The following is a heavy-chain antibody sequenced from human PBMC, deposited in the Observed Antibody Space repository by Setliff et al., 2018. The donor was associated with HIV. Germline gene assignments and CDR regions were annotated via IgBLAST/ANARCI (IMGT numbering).Heavy chain of an antibody. CDR1: GYTFTSYG. CDR2: VSAYNGNT. D-gene: IGHD1-26*01. Sequence: ASVKVSCKASGYTFTSYGISWVRQAPGQGLEWMGWVSAYNGNTNYAQKLQGRVTMTTDTSTSTAYIELRSLRSDDTAVYYCAREAGRWELLHDAFDIWGQGTMVTVSS. CDR3: AREAGRWELLHDAFDI. V-gene: IGHV1-18*01. J-gene: IGHJ3*02.